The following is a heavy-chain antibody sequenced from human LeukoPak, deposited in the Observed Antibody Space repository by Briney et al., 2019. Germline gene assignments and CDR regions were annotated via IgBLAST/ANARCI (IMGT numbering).Heavy chain of an antibody. CDR1: GFTLDDYA. Sequence: GGSLRLSCAASGFTLDDYAMHWVRQVPGKGLEWVAGIRWNSGSFCYANSVKGRFTISRDNAKNSLYLQMNSLRAGDTALYHCAKGYDSSGYYYGDAFDTWGQGRMVTVCS. D-gene: IGHD3-22*01. J-gene: IGHJ3*02. CDR3: AKGYDSSGYYYGDAFDT. V-gene: IGHV3-9*01. CDR2: IRWNSGSF.